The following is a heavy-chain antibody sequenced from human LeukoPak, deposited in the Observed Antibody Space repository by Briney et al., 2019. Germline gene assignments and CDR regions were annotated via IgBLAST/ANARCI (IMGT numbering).Heavy chain of an antibody. CDR1: GGSISSHY. CDR3: ARVHSGYSSSWSGYYYYYMDV. Sequence: SGTLSLSCTASGGSISSHYWSWVRQPPGKGLEWISYIYYSGSTNYNPSLKSRVTISVDTSKNQFSLKLSSVTAADTAVYYCARVHSGYSSSWSGYYYYYMDVWGKGTTVTVSS. J-gene: IGHJ6*03. CDR2: IYYSGST. D-gene: IGHD6-13*01. V-gene: IGHV4-59*11.